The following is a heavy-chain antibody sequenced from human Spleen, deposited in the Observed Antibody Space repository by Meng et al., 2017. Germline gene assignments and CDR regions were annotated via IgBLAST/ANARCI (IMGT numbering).Heavy chain of an antibody. D-gene: IGHD3-3*01. CDR1: GGTFSSYA. V-gene: IGHV1-69*13. CDR2: IIPIFGTA. Sequence: SVKVSCKASGGTFSSYAISWVRQAPGQGLEWMGGIIPIFGTANYAQKFQGRVTITADESTSTAYMELSSLRSEDTAVYYCARVYGTEDTMYDFWSGPTPNWYDPWGQGTLVTVSS. J-gene: IGHJ5*02. CDR3: ARVYGTEDTMYDFWSGPTPNWYDP.